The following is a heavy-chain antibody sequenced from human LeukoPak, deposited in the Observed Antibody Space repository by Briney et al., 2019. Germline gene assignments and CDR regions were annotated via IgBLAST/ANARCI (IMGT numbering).Heavy chain of an antibody. D-gene: IGHD3-22*01. V-gene: IGHV1-69*05. CDR3: ARDDSSGYPPRGFDI. J-gene: IGHJ3*02. CDR2: IIPIFGTA. CDR1: GGTFSSYA. Sequence: GASVKVSCKASGGTFSSYAISWVRQAPGQGLEWMGGIIPIFGTANYAQEFQGRVTITTDESTSTAYMELSSLRSEDTAVYYCARDDSSGYPPRGFDIWGQGTMVTVSS.